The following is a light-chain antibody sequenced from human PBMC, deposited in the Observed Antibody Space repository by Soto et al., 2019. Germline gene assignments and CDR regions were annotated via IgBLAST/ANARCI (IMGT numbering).Light chain of an antibody. V-gene: IGKV3-20*01. CDR1: QSISSSY. Sequence: EIVLTQSPGTLSLSPGERATLSCRASQSISSSYLAWYQQKPGQAPRLLVYGASSRATGIPYRFSGSGSGTDFTLTISRLEPEDFALYYCQQYGSSLFTFGPGTKVDIK. J-gene: IGKJ3*01. CDR3: QQYGSSLFT. CDR2: GAS.